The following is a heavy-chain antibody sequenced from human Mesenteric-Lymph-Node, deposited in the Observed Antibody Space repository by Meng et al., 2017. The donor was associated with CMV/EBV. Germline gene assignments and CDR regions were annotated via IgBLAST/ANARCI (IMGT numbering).Heavy chain of an antibody. CDR3: ASLSMVRGVIPSGDV. Sequence: SETLSLTCTVSGGSISSSSYYWGWIRQPPGKGLEWIGSIYYSGSTYYNPSLKSRVTLSLDTSNNQFSLKLSSVTAADTAVYYCASLSMVRGVIPSGDVWGQGTTVTVSS. J-gene: IGHJ6*02. CDR1: GGSISSSSYY. V-gene: IGHV4-39*07. CDR2: IYYSGST. D-gene: IGHD3-10*01.